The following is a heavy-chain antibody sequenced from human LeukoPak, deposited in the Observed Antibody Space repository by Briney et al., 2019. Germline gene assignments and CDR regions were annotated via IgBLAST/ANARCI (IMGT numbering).Heavy chain of an antibody. CDR1: GFTFSSYS. CDR3: ARKSIVTAGRKPYDY. Sequence: GSLRLSCAASGFTFSSYSMNWVRQAPGKRLEWIGEIDHSGRTNSNPSLKSRVIISVDMSKNQFSLKLTSVTAADTAVYYCARKSIVTAGRKPYDYWDQGTLVTVSS. J-gene: IGHJ4*02. D-gene: IGHD6-13*01. CDR2: IDHSGRT. V-gene: IGHV4-34*01.